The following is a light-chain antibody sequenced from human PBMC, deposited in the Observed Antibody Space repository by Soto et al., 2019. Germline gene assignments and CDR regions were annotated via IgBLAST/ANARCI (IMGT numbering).Light chain of an antibody. Sequence: QSVLTQPPSASGSPGQSVTISCTGTSRDVGGYNYVSWYQQHPGKAPKLMIYEVSKRPSGVPDRFSGSKSGNTASLTVSWLQAEDEADYYCSSYAGSNHFVFGAGTKVTVL. J-gene: IGLJ1*01. CDR2: EVS. CDR3: SSYAGSNHFV. CDR1: SRDVGGYNY. V-gene: IGLV2-8*01.